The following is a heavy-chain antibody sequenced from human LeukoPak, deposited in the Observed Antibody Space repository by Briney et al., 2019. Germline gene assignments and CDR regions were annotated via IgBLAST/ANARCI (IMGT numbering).Heavy chain of an antibody. CDR1: GFTFDDYA. CDR2: ISWNSGSI. J-gene: IGHJ3*02. CDR3: AKPKLELDAFDI. V-gene: IGHV3-9*01. Sequence: PGRSLRLSCAASGFTFDDYAMPWVRQAPGKGLEWVSGISWNSGSIGYADSVKGRFTISRDNAKNSLYLQMNSLRAEDTALYYCAKPKLELDAFDIWGQGTMVTVSS. D-gene: IGHD1-7*01.